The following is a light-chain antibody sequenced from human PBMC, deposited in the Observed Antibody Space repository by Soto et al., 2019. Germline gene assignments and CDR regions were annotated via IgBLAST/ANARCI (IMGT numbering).Light chain of an antibody. J-gene: IGKJ2*01. CDR3: LQDYNYPYT. CDR1: QDIRSD. V-gene: IGKV1-6*01. CDR2: GTS. Sequence: AIQMTQSPSSLSVSVGDRVTITCRASQDIRSDLGWYQQKPGKAPKLLIYGTSNLQSGVPSRFSGSGSGTDFTLTISSLQPEDFATYYCLQDYNYPYTFGQGTKLEIK.